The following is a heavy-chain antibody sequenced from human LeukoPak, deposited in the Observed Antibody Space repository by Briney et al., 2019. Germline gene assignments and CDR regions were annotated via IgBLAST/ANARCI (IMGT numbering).Heavy chain of an antibody. CDR3: AYSGSYGHLGY. V-gene: IGHV4-39*01. Sequence: SETLSLTCTASGDSISNSPYYWGWIRQPPGKGLEWIGTIYYSGSTYYNPSLKSRVTISVDASKNQFSLRLSSVTAADTALYYCAYSGSYGHLGYWGQGIPVTVSS. D-gene: IGHD1-26*01. J-gene: IGHJ4*02. CDR1: GDSISNSPYY. CDR2: IYYSGST.